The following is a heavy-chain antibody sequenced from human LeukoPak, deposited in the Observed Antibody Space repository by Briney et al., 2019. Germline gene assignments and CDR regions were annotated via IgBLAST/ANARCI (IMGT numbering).Heavy chain of an antibody. D-gene: IGHD1-26*01. J-gene: IGHJ5*02. CDR1: GGSISSSSYY. V-gene: IGHV4-39*01. CDR3: ARAVRVPLSTNWFDP. CDR2: IYYSGST. Sequence: SETLSLTCTVSGGSISSSSYYWGWIRQPPGKGLEWIVSIYYSGSTYYNPSLKSRVTISVDTSKNQFSLKLSSVTAADTAVYYCARAVRVPLSTNWFDPWGQGTLVTVSS.